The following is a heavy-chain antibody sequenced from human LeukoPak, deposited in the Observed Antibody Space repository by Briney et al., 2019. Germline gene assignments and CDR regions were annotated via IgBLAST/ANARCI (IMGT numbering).Heavy chain of an antibody. V-gene: IGHV3-48*03. CDR2: ISSSGSTI. CDR1: GFTFSSYE. CDR3: ARPYCSSTSCYGYYYGMDV. Sequence: GGSLRLSCAASGFTFSSYEMNWVRRAPGKGLEWVSYISSSGSTIYYADSVKGRFTISRDNAKNSLYLQMNSLRAEDTAVYYCARPYCSSTSCYGYYYGMDVWGQGTTVTVSS. J-gene: IGHJ6*02. D-gene: IGHD2-2*01.